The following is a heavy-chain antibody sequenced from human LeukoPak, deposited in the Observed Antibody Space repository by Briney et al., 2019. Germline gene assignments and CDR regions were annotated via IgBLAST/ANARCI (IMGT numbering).Heavy chain of an antibody. CDR3: ARKSDVDIFSNFDY. V-gene: IGHV1-2*06. CDR1: GYTFTGYY. J-gene: IGHJ4*02. Sequence: ASVTVSCKASGYTFTGYYMHWVRQAPGQGLEWMGRIIPNIGGTNYAQKFQGRVTMTTDPAISTAYMELRRLRSDDTSVYYWARKSDVDIFSNFDYWGQGTLVTVSS. CDR2: IIPNIGGT. D-gene: IGHD5/OR15-5a*01.